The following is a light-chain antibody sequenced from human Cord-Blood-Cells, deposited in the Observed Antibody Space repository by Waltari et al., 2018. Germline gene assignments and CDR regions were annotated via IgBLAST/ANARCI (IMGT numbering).Light chain of an antibody. CDR3: SSYTSSSTRV. V-gene: IGLV2-14*01. CDR1: SSDVGGFHY. CDR2: DVS. Sequence: QSALTQPASVSVSPGQSITISCTGTSSDVGGFHYVSWYQQHPGKAPKLMIYDVSNRPSGVSNRFSGSKSGNTASLTISGLQAEDEADYYCSSYTSSSTRVFGGGTKLTVL. J-gene: IGLJ3*02.